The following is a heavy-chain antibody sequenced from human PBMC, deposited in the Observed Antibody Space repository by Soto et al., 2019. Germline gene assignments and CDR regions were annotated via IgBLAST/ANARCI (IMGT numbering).Heavy chain of an antibody. CDR2: ISWNSGSI. CDR1: GFTFDDYA. J-gene: IGHJ6*02. CDR3: ARDAGYGMDV. Sequence: HPGGSLRLSCAASGFTFDDYAMHWVRQAPGKGLEWVSGISWNSGSIGYADSVKGRFTISRDNAKNSLYLQMNSLRAEDTALYYCARDAGYGMDVWGQGTTVTVSS. V-gene: IGHV3-9*01.